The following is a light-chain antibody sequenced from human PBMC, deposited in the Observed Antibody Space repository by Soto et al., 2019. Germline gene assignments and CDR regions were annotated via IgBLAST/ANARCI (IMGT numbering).Light chain of an antibody. CDR2: VHN. CDR1: SSSIGSNT. Sequence: QSVLTQPPSASGTPGQRVTISCFGSSSSIGSNTVNWYQQLPGTAPKLLIYVHNQRPSWGPDRFSGSTTGTSASLAISGRQSAEEDDYYCSAWDASLNGRVFGGGTKVTVL. J-gene: IGLJ2*01. V-gene: IGLV1-44*01. CDR3: SAWDASLNGRV.